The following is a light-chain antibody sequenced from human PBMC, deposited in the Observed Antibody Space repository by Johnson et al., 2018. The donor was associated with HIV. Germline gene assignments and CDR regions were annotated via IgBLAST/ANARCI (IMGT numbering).Light chain of an antibody. CDR3: GTWDSSLSAYV. Sequence: QSVLTQPPSVSAAPGQKVTISCSGSSSNIGNNYVSWYQQLPGTAPKLLIYDNNNRPSGIPDRFSGSKSGTSATLAITGLQTGDEADYYCGTWDSSLSAYVFGTGTKVTVL. V-gene: IGLV1-51*01. CDR2: DNN. CDR1: SSNIGNNY. J-gene: IGLJ1*01.